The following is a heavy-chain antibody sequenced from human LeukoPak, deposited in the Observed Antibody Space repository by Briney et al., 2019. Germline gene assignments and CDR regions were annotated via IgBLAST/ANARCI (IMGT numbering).Heavy chain of an antibody. Sequence: ASVKVSCKASGGTFSSYTISWVRQAPGQGLEWMGGIIPIFGTANYAQKFQGRVTITTDESTSTAYMELSSLRSEDTAVYYCARTHDSGYSSSWYYADVWGKGTTVTVSS. J-gene: IGHJ6*03. CDR3: ARTHDSGYSSSWYYADV. V-gene: IGHV1-69*05. CDR1: GGTFSSYT. CDR2: IIPIFGTA. D-gene: IGHD6-13*01.